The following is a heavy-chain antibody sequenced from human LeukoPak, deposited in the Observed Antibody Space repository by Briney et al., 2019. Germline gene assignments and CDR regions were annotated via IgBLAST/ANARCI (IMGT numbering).Heavy chain of an antibody. Sequence: GGSLRLSCAASGFTFDDYTMHWVRHAPGKGLEWVSLISWDGGSTYYADSVKGRFTISRDNAKNSLYLQMNSLRAEDTAVYYCASHPTYYYDSSGYYYDYWGQGTLVTVSS. V-gene: IGHV3-43*01. CDR3: ASHPTYYYDSSGYYYDY. D-gene: IGHD3-22*01. CDR1: GFTFDDYT. J-gene: IGHJ4*02. CDR2: ISWDGGST.